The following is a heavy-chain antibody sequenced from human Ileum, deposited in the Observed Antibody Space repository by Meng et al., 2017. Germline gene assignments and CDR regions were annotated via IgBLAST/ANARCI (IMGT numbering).Heavy chain of an antibody. CDR1: GGSISSSNW. Sequence: VRLTTSGPGLVKPSGTLSLTCAVSGGSISSSNWWSWVRQPPGKGLEWIGEIYHSGSTNYNPSLKSRVTISVDKSKNQFSLKLSSVTAADTAVYYCATTMVRGVSGGYFDYWGQGTLVTVSS. V-gene: IGHV4-4*02. CDR3: ATTMVRGVSGGYFDY. D-gene: IGHD3-10*01. J-gene: IGHJ4*02. CDR2: IYHSGST.